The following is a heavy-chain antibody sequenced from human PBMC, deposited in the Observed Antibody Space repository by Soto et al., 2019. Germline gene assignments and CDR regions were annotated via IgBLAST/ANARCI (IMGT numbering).Heavy chain of an antibody. CDR3: VSRKHQVALVAS. J-gene: IGHJ5*02. D-gene: IGHD5-12*01. V-gene: IGHV4-30-4*01. CDR2: IYYSGTT. CDR1: EGYIGSGNYF. Sequence: SETLSLTCNVTEGYIGSGNYFWSWIRQPPGKGLEWIGHIYYSGTTFYNPSLKSRVTISVDASKDQFSLKLTSVTAADTAIYECVSRKHQVALVASWGQGTLVTVSS.